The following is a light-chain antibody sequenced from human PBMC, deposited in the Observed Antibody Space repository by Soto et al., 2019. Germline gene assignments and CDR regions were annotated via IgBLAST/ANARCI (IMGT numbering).Light chain of an antibody. CDR2: EVT. V-gene: IGLV2-14*01. CDR3: SSYTSSNTIYV. Sequence: QSALTQPASVSGSPGQPITISCTGTSSDVGSYNFVSWYQQHPGKAPKLMIYEVTTRPSGVSNRFSGSKSGNTASLTISGLQAEDEADYYCSSYTSSNTIYVLGNGTKVTVL. CDR1: SSDVGSYNF. J-gene: IGLJ1*01.